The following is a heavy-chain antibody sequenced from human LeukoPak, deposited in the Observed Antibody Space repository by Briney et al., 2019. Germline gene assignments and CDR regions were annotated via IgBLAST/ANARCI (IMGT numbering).Heavy chain of an antibody. V-gene: IGHV4-34*01. CDR3: ARVRHEPLEYGYYTDV. CDR2: INQSGNT. D-gene: IGHD3-3*01. J-gene: IGHJ6*03. CDR1: GGSFSGFY. Sequence: PSETLSLTCAVDGGSFSGFYWRWIRQTAGKGLEWIGEINQSGNTNYNPSLTDYNPSLKSRVSISVDTSKKQLSLKLSSVTAADTGVYYCARVRHEPLEYGYYTDVWGKGTTVTVSS.